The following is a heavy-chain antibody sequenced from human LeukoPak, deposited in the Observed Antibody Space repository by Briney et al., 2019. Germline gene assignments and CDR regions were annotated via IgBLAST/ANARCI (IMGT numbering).Heavy chain of an antibody. CDR1: GGSISSYY. Sequence: SETLSLTCTVSGGSISSYYWSWIRQPAGKGLEWIGRIYTSGSTNYNPSLKSRVTMSVDTSTNQFSLKLSSVTAADTAVYYCARDRPHYDFWSGQGYYYYMDVWGKGTTVTVSS. D-gene: IGHD3-3*01. V-gene: IGHV4-4*07. CDR3: ARDRPHYDFWSGQGYYYYMDV. J-gene: IGHJ6*03. CDR2: IYTSGST.